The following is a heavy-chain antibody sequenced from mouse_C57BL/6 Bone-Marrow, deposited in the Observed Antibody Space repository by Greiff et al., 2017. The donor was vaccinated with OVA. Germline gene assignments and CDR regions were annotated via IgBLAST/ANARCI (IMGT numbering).Heavy chain of an antibody. V-gene: IGHV14-4*01. CDR2: IDPENGDT. Sequence: EVQLQQSGAELVRPGASVKLSCTASGFNIQDDYMHWVKQRPEQGLEWIGWIDPENGDTEYASKFQGKATITADTSSNTAYLQLSSLTSEDTAVYYCTRYGSPFAYWGQGTLVTVSA. J-gene: IGHJ3*01. D-gene: IGHD1-1*01. CDR3: TRYGSPFAY. CDR1: GFNIQDDY.